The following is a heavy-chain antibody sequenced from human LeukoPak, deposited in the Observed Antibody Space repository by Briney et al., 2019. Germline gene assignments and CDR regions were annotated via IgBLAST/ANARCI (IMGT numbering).Heavy chain of an antibody. V-gene: IGHV4-4*07. Sequence: SETLSLTCTVSGGSISSYYWSWIRQPAGKGLEWIGRIYTSGSTNYNPSLKSRVTMSVDTSKNQLSLKLSSVTAADTAVYYCAGGYDYEALGGDYYYGMDVWGQGTTVTVSS. J-gene: IGHJ6*02. CDR1: GGSISSYY. D-gene: IGHD5-12*01. CDR3: AGGYDYEALGGDYYYGMDV. CDR2: IYTSGST.